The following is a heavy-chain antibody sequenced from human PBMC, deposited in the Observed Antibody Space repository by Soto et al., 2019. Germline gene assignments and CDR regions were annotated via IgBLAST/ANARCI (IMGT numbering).Heavy chain of an antibody. V-gene: IGHV1-46*01. Sequence: PSEKVSCKASGYTFTSYYMHWVRQAPGQGLEWMGIINPSGGSTSYAQKFQGRVTMTRDTSTSTVYMELSSLRSEDTAVYYFLRWGYSSGLFDYWCQGLLVSVS. J-gene: IGHJ4*02. CDR1: GYTFTSYY. D-gene: IGHD6-19*01. CDR2: INPSGGST. CDR3: LRWGYSSGLFDY.